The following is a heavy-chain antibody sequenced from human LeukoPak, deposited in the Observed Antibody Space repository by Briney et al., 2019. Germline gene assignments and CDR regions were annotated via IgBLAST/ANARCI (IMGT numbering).Heavy chain of an antibody. J-gene: IGHJ4*02. V-gene: IGHV3-23*01. CDR3: AKEEGGWYVDY. D-gene: IGHD6-19*01. CDR2: ISGSRDTT. CDR1: GFTFSSYA. Sequence: GGSLRLSCAASGFTFSSYAMNWVRQAPGKGLEWVSFISGSRDTTYYADSVKGRFTISRDSSKNTLYLQMNSLRAEDTAVYYCAKEEGGWYVDYWGQGTLVTVSS.